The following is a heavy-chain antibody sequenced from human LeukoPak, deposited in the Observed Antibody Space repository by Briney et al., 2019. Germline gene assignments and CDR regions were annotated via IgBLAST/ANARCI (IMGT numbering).Heavy chain of an antibody. D-gene: IGHD2-15*01. CDR3: ARGYCSGGSCYQAFDY. J-gene: IGHJ4*02. CDR1: GYTFTSYG. Sequence: ASVKVSCKASGYTFTSYGISWVRQAPGQGLEWMGWISAYNGNTNYAQKLQGRVTMTTDTSTSTAYMELRSLRSDDTAVYYCARGYCSGGSCYQAFDYWGQGTLVTVSS. V-gene: IGHV1-18*01. CDR2: ISAYNGNT.